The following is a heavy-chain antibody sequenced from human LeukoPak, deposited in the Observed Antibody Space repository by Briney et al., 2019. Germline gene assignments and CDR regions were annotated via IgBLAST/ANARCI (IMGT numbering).Heavy chain of an antibody. CDR3: ARGSYYYDSSGYYRFDY. CDR2: IYYSGSI. CDR1: GGSISSGGYY. D-gene: IGHD3-22*01. Sequence: PSQTLSLTCTVSGGSISSGGYYWSWIRQHPGKGLEWIGYIYYSGSIYYNPSLKSRVTISVDTSKNQFSLKLSSVTAADTAVYYCARGSYYYDSSGYYRFDYWGQGTLVTVSS. J-gene: IGHJ4*02. V-gene: IGHV4-31*03.